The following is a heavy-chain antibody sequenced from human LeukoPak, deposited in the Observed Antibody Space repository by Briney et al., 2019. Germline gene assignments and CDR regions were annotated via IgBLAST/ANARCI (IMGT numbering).Heavy chain of an antibody. CDR3: ARGPLPDY. CDR2: ISGSGGST. CDR1: GFTFNNYA. J-gene: IGHJ4*02. Sequence: GGSLRLSRAASGFTFNNYAMSWVRQPPGKGLEWVSAISGSGGSTYYADSVKGRFTISRDNAKNSLYLQMNSLRAEDTAVYYCARGPLPDYWGQGTLVTVSS. V-gene: IGHV3-23*01.